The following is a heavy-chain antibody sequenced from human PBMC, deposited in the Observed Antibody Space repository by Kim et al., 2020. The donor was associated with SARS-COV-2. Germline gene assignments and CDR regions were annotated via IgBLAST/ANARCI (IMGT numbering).Heavy chain of an antibody. V-gene: IGHV4-59*01. CDR3: ARDTRSTGSSWPNYYYYGMDV. J-gene: IGHJ6*02. CDR1: GGSISSYY. Sequence: SETLSLTCTVSGGSISSYYWSWIRQPPGKGLEWIGYIYYSGSTNYNPSLKSRVTISVDTSKNQFSLKLSSVTAADTAVYYCARDTRSTGSSWPNYYYYGMDVWGQGTTVTVSS. CDR2: IYYSGST. D-gene: IGHD6-13*01.